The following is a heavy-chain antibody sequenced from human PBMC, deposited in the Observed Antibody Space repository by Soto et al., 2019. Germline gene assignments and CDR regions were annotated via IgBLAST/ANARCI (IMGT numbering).Heavy chain of an antibody. CDR1: GFTFSNYG. CDR2: ISYDGSNK. Sequence: QVQLVESGGGVVQPGRSLRLSCAASGFTFSNYGMHWVRQAPGKGLEWVAVISYDGSNKHYADSVKGRFTISRDNSKNALDLQMNSLRAEDTAVYYCAKTGESGYDWGWFDPWGQGTLVTVSS. J-gene: IGHJ5*02. V-gene: IGHV3-30*18. CDR3: AKTGESGYDWGWFDP. D-gene: IGHD5-12*01.